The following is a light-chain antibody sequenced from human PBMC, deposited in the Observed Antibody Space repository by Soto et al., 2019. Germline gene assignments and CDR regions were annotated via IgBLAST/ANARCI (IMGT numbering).Light chain of an antibody. CDR2: DAS. J-gene: IGKJ1*01. Sequence: DNQMTHSPSTLSASVGDRLTITSRASRSVDLWLAGYQQKPGKAPKLLIYDASSLQSGVPSRFSGSGSGTEFTLKISSLRPEDFATYYCLQHNSYPRTFGQGTKVDIK. CDR1: RSVDLW. CDR3: LQHNSYPRT. V-gene: IGKV1-5*01.